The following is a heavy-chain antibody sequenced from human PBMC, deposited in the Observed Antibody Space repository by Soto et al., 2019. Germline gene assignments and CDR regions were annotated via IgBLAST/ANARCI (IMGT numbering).Heavy chain of an antibody. D-gene: IGHD3-22*01. Sequence: ASVKVSCKASGYTFTSYGISWVRQAPGQGLEWMGWISAYNGNTSYAQKLQGRVTMTTDTSTSTAYMELRSLRSDDTAVYYCARDRPGYYDSSGPDDAFDIWGQGTMVTVSS. V-gene: IGHV1-18*01. CDR1: GYTFTSYG. CDR2: ISAYNGNT. J-gene: IGHJ3*02. CDR3: ARDRPGYYDSSGPDDAFDI.